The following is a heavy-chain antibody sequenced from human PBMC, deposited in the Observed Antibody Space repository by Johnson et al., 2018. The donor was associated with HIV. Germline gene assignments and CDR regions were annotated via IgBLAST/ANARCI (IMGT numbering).Heavy chain of an antibody. Sequence: QVQLVESGGGLVQPGGSLRLSCAASGFTFSSYDMHWVRQAPGKGLEWVAVISYDGSNKYYADSVKGRFTISRDNSKKTLYLQMNSLRAEDTAVYYCASTGSGSDDAFDIWGQGTMVTVSS. CDR3: ASTGSGSDDAFDI. J-gene: IGHJ3*02. CDR2: ISYDGSNK. V-gene: IGHV3-30-3*01. D-gene: IGHD3-10*01. CDR1: GFTFSSYD.